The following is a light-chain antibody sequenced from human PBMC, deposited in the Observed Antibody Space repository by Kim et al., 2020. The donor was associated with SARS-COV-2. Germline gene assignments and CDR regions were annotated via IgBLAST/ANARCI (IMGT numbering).Light chain of an antibody. Sequence: EIVLTQSPGTLSLSPGERATLSCRASQSVSSNYLAWYQQKPGQAPKVLMYGASSRVTGIPDRFSGSGSGTDFTLTISRLEPEDFAVYYCHQYGASPTFGQGTKLEI. CDR1: QSVSSNY. CDR2: GAS. V-gene: IGKV3-20*01. CDR3: HQYGASPT. J-gene: IGKJ2*01.